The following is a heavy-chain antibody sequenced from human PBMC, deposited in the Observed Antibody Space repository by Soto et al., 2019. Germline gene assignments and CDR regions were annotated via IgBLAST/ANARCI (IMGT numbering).Heavy chain of an antibody. CDR2: INPSGGST. D-gene: IGHD6-13*01. CDR3: AKAAAGTYYYYYYMDV. CDR1: GYTFTSYY. Sequence: ASVKVYCKASGYTFTSYYMHWVRQAPGQGLEWMGIINPSGGSTSYAQKFQGRVTMTRDTSTSTVYMELSSLRSEDTAVYYCAKAAAGTYYYYYYMDVWGKGTTVTVSS. J-gene: IGHJ6*03. V-gene: IGHV1-46*03.